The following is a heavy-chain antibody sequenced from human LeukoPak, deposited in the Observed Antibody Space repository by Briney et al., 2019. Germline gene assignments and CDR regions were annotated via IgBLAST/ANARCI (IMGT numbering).Heavy chain of an antibody. CDR3: ATDAGHGFSF. J-gene: IGHJ6*02. CDR1: GFTFSSYG. Sequence: PGGSLRLSCAASGFTFSSYGMHWVRQAPGKGLEWVAFIRYDGSNKYYADSVKGRFTISRDNAKNTLYLQMNSLRAEDTAVYYCATDAGHGFSFWGQGTMVTVTS. V-gene: IGHV3-30*02. CDR2: IRYDGSNK. D-gene: IGHD3-10*01.